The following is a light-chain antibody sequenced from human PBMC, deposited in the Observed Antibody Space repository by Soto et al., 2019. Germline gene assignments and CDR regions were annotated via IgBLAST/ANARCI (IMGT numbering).Light chain of an antibody. V-gene: IGLV2-11*01. CDR2: DVN. CDR3: CSYAGSSTLDV. Sequence: QSALTQPRSVSGSPGQSVTISCTGTSSDVGGFNSVSWYQQHPGKAPKLMIYDVNKRPSGVPDRFSGSKSGSTASLTISGLQAEDEADYYCCSYAGSSTLDVFGTGTKLTVL. CDR1: SSDVGGFNS. J-gene: IGLJ1*01.